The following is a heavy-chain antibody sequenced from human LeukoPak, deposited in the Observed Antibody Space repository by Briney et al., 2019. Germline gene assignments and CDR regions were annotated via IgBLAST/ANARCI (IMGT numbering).Heavy chain of an antibody. CDR2: VKSKTHGGTT. D-gene: IGHD5/OR15-5a*01. V-gene: IGHV3-15*01. Sequence: PGGSLRLSCAVSGFAFSNACMSWVRQAPGKGLEWVGRVKSKTHGGTTDYAAPVKGRFTVSRDDSKNTVYLQMNSLKTEDTAVYYCTTFGYGVPWGRGTLVIVSS. CDR3: TTFGYGVP. CDR1: GFAFSNAC. J-gene: IGHJ5*02.